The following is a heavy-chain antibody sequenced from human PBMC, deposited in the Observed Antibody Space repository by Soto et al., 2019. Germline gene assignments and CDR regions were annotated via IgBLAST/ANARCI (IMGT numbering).Heavy chain of an antibody. CDR2: IYYIGST. D-gene: IGHD1-1*01. V-gene: IGHV4-59*01. CDR1: GGAMSSYY. J-gene: IGHJ6*02. Sequence: SETLSLTCSVSGGAMSSYYWTWIRQPPGKGLEWIGYIYYIGSTKYNPSLKSRVTISVDTSKYQSSLTLSPVTAADTAVYYCARDANWYGDYYGMDVWGQGTTVTVSS. CDR3: ARDANWYGDYYGMDV.